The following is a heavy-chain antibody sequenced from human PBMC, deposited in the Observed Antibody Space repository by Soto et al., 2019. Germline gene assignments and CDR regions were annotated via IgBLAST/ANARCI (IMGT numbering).Heavy chain of an antibody. D-gene: IGHD1-7*01. V-gene: IGHV1-18*04. CDR2: ISAYSGNT. J-gene: IGHJ3*02. CDR3: ARGYNWNYYEEGLHI. CDR1: GYNFNNYG. Sequence: ASVKVSCKASGYNFNNYGIVWVRQAPGQGLEWMGWISAYSGNTNYAQRFQGRVTMTTDTSTSTAYMELKSLKSDDTAVYYCARGYNWNYYEEGLHIWGQGTMVTVSS.